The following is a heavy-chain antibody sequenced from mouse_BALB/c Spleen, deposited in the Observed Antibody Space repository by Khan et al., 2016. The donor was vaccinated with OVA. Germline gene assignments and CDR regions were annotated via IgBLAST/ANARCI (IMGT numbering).Heavy chain of an antibody. V-gene: IGHV5-12-1*01. Sequence: EVMLVESGGGLVKPGGSLKLSCAASGFAFSSYDMSWVRQTPEKRLEWVAYISSGGGSTYYPDTVKGRFTISRDNAKNTLYLQMSSLKSEDTAMYYCAMEVRRGWYFDYWGQGTTLTVSS. CDR2: ISSGGGST. J-gene: IGHJ2*01. CDR1: GFAFSSYD. D-gene: IGHD2-14*01. CDR3: AMEVRRGWYFDY.